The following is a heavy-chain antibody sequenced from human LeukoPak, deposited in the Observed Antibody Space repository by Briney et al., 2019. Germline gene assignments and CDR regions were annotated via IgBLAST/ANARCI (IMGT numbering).Heavy chain of an antibody. D-gene: IGHD3-22*01. V-gene: IGHV3-21*01. CDR1: GFTFSSYS. Sequence: GGSLRLSCAAPGFTFSSYSMNWVRQAPGKGLEWVSSISSSSSYIYYADSVKGRFTISRDNAKNSLYLQMNSLRAEDTAVYYCARSPYDSSGYYSWWGQGTLVTVSS. CDR3: ARSPYDSSGYYSW. J-gene: IGHJ4*02. CDR2: ISSSSSYI.